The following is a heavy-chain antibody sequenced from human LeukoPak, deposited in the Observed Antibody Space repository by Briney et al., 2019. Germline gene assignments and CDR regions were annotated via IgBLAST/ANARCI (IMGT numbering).Heavy chain of an antibody. D-gene: IGHD1-26*01. J-gene: IGHJ5*02. CDR1: GYTCTSYG. CDR2: ISAYNGNT. Sequence: ASVKVSCKASGYTCTSYGISWVRQAPGQGLEWMGWISAYNGNTNYAQKLQGRVTMTTDTSTSTAYMELRSLRSDDTAVYYCARKVGATRYNWFDPWGQGTLVTVSS. CDR3: ARKVGATRYNWFDP. V-gene: IGHV1-18*01.